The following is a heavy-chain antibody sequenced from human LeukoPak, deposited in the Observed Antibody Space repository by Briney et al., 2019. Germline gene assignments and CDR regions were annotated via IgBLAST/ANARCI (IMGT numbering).Heavy chain of an antibody. CDR1: GVSISTHY. Sequence: SETLSLTCTVSGVSISTHYWSWIRQSPGKGLEWLGFIYHSGTTNYNPSLKSRVTISIDTSKNEFSLKLTSVTAADTAVYFCAREANYYGSGSYFEGTFDYWGQGSLVTVSS. CDR3: AREANYYGSGSYFEGTFDY. V-gene: IGHV4-59*11. CDR2: IYHSGTT. J-gene: IGHJ4*02. D-gene: IGHD3-10*01.